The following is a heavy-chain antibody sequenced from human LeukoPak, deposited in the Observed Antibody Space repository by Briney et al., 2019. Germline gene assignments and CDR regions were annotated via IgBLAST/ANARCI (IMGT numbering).Heavy chain of an antibody. CDR2: INPNSGGA. V-gene: IGHV1-2*02. J-gene: IGHJ6*02. CDR1: GYTFTGYY. D-gene: IGHD4-11*01. Sequence: GASVKVSCKASGYTFTGYYMHWVRQAPGQGLEWMGWINPNSGGANYAQKFQGRVTMTRDTSISTAYMELSRLRSDDTAVYYCARETTTVSQIYYYGMDVWGQGTTVTVPS. CDR3: ARETTTVSQIYYYGMDV.